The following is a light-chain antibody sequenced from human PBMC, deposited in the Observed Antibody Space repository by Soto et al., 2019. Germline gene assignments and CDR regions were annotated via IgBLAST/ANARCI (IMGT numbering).Light chain of an antibody. V-gene: IGKV1-39*01. CDR2: AAS. CDR3: QQSYRTPLN. Sequence: DIQMTQSPSSLYASVGDRVTITCRASQTISSYLNGYQQKPGQAPKSLIYAASTLQSGVPSRFSGSGSGTDFTLTISNLQPEDFATYYCQQSYRTPLNFGGGTKVEF. J-gene: IGKJ4*01. CDR1: QTISSY.